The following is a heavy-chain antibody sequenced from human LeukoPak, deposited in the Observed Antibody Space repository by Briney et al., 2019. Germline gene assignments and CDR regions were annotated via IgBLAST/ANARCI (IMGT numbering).Heavy chain of an antibody. D-gene: IGHD3-9*01. CDR3: ARGRRVSGRNYDILTGYYRKTYFDY. J-gene: IGHJ4*02. CDR1: GGSFSGYY. CDR2: INHSGST. Sequence: PSETLSLTCAVYGGSFSGYYWSWIRQPPGKGLEWIGEINHSGSTNYNPSLKSRVTISVDTSKNQFSLKLSSVTAADTAVYYCARGRRVSGRNYDILTGYYRKTYFDYWGQGTLVTVSS. V-gene: IGHV4-34*01.